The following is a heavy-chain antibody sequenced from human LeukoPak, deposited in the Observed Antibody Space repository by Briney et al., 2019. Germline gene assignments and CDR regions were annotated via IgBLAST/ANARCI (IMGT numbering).Heavy chain of an antibody. V-gene: IGHV4-59*08. CDR1: GCSISSYY. D-gene: IGHD2-2*02. CDR2: IYYSGST. Sequence: PAETLSLTCTVSGCSISSYYWSWIRQPPGKGLEWVGYIYYSGSTNYNPYLKSRLTISVNKSKNHFSLKLSSVTAADTAVYYCARLLDCSSTSCYRYYYYYGMDVWGQGTTVSVSS. J-gene: IGHJ6*02. CDR3: ARLLDCSSTSCYRYYYYYGMDV.